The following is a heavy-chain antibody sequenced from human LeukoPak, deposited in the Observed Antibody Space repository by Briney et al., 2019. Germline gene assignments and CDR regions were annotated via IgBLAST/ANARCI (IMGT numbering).Heavy chain of an antibody. D-gene: IGHD4-23*01. J-gene: IGHJ4*02. V-gene: IGHV4-39*01. CDR1: GGSISSSGYC. CDR3: ARRRWSDGESVGYY. CDR2: IDYSGNT. Sequence: SETLSLTCTVSGGSISSSGYCWGWIRQPPGKGLEWIGSIDYSGNTNYNPSLKSRVTISVDMSKNQFSLKLSSVTAADTAVYYCARRRWSDGESVGYYWGQGTLVTVSS.